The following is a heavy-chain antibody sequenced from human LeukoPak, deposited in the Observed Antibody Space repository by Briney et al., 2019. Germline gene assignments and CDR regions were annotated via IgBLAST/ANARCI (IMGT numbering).Heavy chain of an antibody. V-gene: IGHV3-23*01. CDR3: ARGAPIDY. CDR1: GFTFSSYA. Sequence: GGSLRLSCAASGFTFSSYAMSWVRQAPGKGLEWVSVISGSGGSTYYADSVKGRFTVSRDNSKNTLYLQMDSLRVDDTAVYYCARGAPIDYWGQGTLVTVSS. J-gene: IGHJ4*02. CDR2: ISGSGGST.